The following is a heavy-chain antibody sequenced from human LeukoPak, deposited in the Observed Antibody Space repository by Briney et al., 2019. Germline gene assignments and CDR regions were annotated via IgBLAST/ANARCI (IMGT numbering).Heavy chain of an antibody. V-gene: IGHV3-9*01. CDR2: ISWNSGSI. Sequence: PGRSLRLSCAASGFTFDDYAMHWVRQAPGKGLEWVSGISWNSGSIGYADSVKGRFTISRDNAKNSLYLQMNSLRAEDTALYYCAKDGPDSSGWCYFDYWGQGTLVTVSS. D-gene: IGHD6-19*01. CDR1: GFTFDDYA. CDR3: AKDGPDSSGWCYFDY. J-gene: IGHJ4*02.